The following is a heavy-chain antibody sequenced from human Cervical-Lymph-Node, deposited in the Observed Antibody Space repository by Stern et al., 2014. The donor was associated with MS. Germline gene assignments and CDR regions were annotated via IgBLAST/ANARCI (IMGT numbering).Heavy chain of an antibody. J-gene: IGHJ6*04. CDR3: ATDRDDFRSGYSAPTKGYGLDV. CDR1: GYTLTELS. CDR2: FDPEAGET. D-gene: IGHD3-3*01. Sequence: VQLVESGAEVKKPGASVKVSCKVSGYTLTELSMHWVRQAPGKGLEWMGGFDPEAGETSYAQKFQGRVTMTEDTSTDTAYMELSSLRSEDTAVYYCATDRDDFRSGYSAPTKGYGLDVWGKGTTVTGTS. V-gene: IGHV1-24*01.